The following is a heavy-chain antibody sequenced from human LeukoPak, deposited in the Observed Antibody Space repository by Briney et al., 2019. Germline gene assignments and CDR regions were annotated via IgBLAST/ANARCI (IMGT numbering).Heavy chain of an antibody. CDR2: ISSSSSYI. D-gene: IGHD2-15*01. CDR3: AKDTVVVAAKASFPNY. V-gene: IGHV3-21*01. Sequence: GGSLRLSCVASGFAFGNHAMSWVRQAPGKGLEWVSSISSSSSYIYYADSVKGRFTISRDNAKNSLYLQMNSLRAEDTAVYYCAKDTVVVAAKASFPNYWGQGTLVTVSS. CDR1: GFAFGNHA. J-gene: IGHJ4*02.